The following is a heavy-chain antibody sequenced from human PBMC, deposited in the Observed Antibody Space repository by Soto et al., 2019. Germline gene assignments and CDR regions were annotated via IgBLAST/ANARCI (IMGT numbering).Heavy chain of an antibody. J-gene: IGHJ4*02. D-gene: IGHD6-6*01. CDR1: GYTFTSYG. V-gene: IGHV1-18*01. Sequence: ASVKVSCKASGYTFTSYGISWVRHAPGQGLEWMGWISAYNGNTNYAQKLQGRVTMTTDTSTSTAYMELSSLRSEDTAVYYCALPSGSSSSSLRADYWGQGTLVTVSS. CDR3: ALPSGSSSSSLRADY. CDR2: ISAYNGNT.